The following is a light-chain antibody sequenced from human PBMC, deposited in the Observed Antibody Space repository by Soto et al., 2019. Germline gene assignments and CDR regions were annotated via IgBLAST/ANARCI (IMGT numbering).Light chain of an antibody. J-gene: IGKJ4*01. V-gene: IGKV1-9*01. CDR2: AAS. CDR3: QQLNSYPLS. Sequence: DIQLTQSPSFLSASVGDRVTITCRTSQDISSYLAWYQQKPGKAPQLLISAASTLQSGVPSRFSGSGSGTEFTLTISSLLPEDFATYYCQQLNSYPLSFGGGTKVEI. CDR1: QDISSY.